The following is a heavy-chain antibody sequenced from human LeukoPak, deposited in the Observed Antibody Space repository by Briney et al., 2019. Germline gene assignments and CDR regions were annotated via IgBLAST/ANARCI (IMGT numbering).Heavy chain of an antibody. CDR1: GFTFSSYE. J-gene: IGHJ3*02. CDR2: ISSSGSTI. D-gene: IGHD2-15*01. Sequence: GGSLRLSCAASGFTFSSYEMNWVRQAPGKGLEWVSYISSSGSTIYYADSVKGRFTISRDNAKNSLYLQMNSLRGEDTAVYYCARGMGVVVVVAAIGAFDIWGQGTMVTVSS. V-gene: IGHV3-48*03. CDR3: ARGMGVVVVVAAIGAFDI.